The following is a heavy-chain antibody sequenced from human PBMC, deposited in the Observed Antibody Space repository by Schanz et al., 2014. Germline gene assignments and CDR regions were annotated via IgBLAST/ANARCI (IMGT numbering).Heavy chain of an antibody. J-gene: IGHJ4*02. CDR3: ARDRDQWDGNYLDY. CDR1: GYTFTRSG. D-gene: IGHD1-26*01. V-gene: IGHV1-18*01. CDR2: IGGSDGNT. Sequence: QVQLVQSGGEVKTPGASVKVSCKASGYTFTRSGISWVRQAPGQGLEWMGWIGGSDGNTNCVQKFQGRVATTTDTSTSTVYMELRSLTSDDSAVYYCARDRDQWDGNYLDYWGQGTLVTVSS.